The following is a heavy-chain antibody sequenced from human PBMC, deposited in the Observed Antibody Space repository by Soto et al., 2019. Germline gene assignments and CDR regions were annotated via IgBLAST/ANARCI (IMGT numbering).Heavy chain of an antibody. D-gene: IGHD3-22*01. CDR3: ARAYYDSSGYPVGGMDV. V-gene: IGHV3-13*01. CDR1: GITFTRYD. CDR2: MGTDGDT. J-gene: IGHJ6*02. Sequence: PGGALRLSCAASGITFTRYDMHWVRLTAGKGLEWVSSMGTDGDTYYVDSVKGRFTISREDDKNSVYLQMNSLGAGDTAVYYCARAYYDSSGYPVGGMDVWGQGTMVTVSS.